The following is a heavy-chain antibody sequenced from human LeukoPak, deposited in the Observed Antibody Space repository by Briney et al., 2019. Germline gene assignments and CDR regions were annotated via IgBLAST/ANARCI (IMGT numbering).Heavy chain of an antibody. CDR3: ARTRYCSSTSCYWFICYYYGMDV. V-gene: IGHV1-69*04. J-gene: IGHJ6*02. D-gene: IGHD2-2*01. CDR1: GGTFSSYA. Sequence: SVKVSCKASGGTFSSYAISWVRQAPGQGLEWMGRIIPILGIANYAQKFQGRVTITADKSTSTAYMELSSLRSEDTAVYYCARTRYCSSTSCYWFICYYYGMDVWGQGTTVTVSS. CDR2: IIPILGIA.